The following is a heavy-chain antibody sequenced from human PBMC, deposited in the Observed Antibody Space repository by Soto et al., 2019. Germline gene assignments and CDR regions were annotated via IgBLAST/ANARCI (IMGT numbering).Heavy chain of an antibody. CDR3: ARDSPYSSGGSCYPRGDWFDP. CDR2: IYYSGST. V-gene: IGHV4-59*01. Sequence: PSKTLSVTCTVSGGSISSYYWSWIRQPPGKGLEWIGYIYYSGSTNYNPSLKSRVTISVDTSKNQFSLKLSSVTAADTAVYYCARDSPYSSGGSCYPRGDWFDPWGQGTLVTVSS. J-gene: IGHJ5*02. CDR1: GGSISSYY. D-gene: IGHD2-15*01.